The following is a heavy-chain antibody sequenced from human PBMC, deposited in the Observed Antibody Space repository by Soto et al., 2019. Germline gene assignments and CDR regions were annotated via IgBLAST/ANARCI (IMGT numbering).Heavy chain of an antibody. J-gene: IGHJ4*02. CDR3: ARDTTWGKEVRGVISYFDY. D-gene: IGHD3-10*01. CDR2: IWYDGSNK. CDR1: GFTSSSYG. V-gene: IGHV3-33*01. Sequence: GGSLRRSCAASGFTSSSYGMHWVRQAPGKGLEWVAVIWYDGSNKYYADSVKGRFTISRDNSKNTLYLQMNSLRAEDTAVYYCARDTTWGKEVRGVISYFDYWGQGTLVTVSS.